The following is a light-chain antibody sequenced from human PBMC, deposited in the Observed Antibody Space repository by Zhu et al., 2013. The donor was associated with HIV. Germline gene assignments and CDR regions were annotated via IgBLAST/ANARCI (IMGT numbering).Light chain of an antibody. CDR1: QSVFYRPSNKNY. V-gene: IGKV4-1*01. Sequence: DIVMTQSPDSLAVSLGEGATIHCKSSQSVFYRPSNKNYLAWYRQKPGQPPKLLIYWASIRESGVPDRFSGSGSGTDFTLTISSLQAEDVAVYYCQQYYSSLHTFGQGTKLEIK. CDR3: QQYYSSLHT. J-gene: IGKJ2*01. CDR2: WAS.